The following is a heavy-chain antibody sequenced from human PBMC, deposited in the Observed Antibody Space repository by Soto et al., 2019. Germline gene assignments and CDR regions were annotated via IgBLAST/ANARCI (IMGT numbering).Heavy chain of an antibody. CDR1: GGSISSGPYY. V-gene: IGHV4-31*03. Sequence: QVQLQESGPGLVRPSQTLSLTCTVSGGSISSGPYYWSWIRQHPGKGLEWIGNIYYSGRTKYNPSLESRVTMSVDTSKNQFSLRLTSLTAADMAVFYCARIYDYGDSAYFDYWGQGTLVTVSS. CDR2: IYYSGRT. D-gene: IGHD4-17*01. CDR3: ARIYDYGDSAYFDY. J-gene: IGHJ4*02.